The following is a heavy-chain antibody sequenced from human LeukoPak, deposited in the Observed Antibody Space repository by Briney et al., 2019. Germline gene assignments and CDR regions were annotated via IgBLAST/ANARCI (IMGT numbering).Heavy chain of an antibody. J-gene: IGHJ5*02. CDR3: ARDGDLLDVYNYVWLNWFDP. V-gene: IGHV1-69*04. CDR2: IIPILGIA. D-gene: IGHD5-24*01. Sequence: SVKVSCKASGRTFSSYAISWVRQAPGQGLEWMGRIIPILGIANYAQKFQGRVTITADKSTSTAYMELSSLRSEDTAVYYCARDGDLLDVYNYVWLNWFDPWGEGTLVTVSS. CDR1: GRTFSSYA.